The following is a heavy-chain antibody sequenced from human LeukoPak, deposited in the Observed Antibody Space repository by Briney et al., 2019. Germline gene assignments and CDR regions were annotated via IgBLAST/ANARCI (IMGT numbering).Heavy chain of an antibody. CDR2: INHSGST. V-gene: IGHV4-34*01. D-gene: IGHD3-3*01. CDR3: ARLDGDYDFWSGYNWFDP. Sequence: SETLSLTCAVYGGSFSGYYWSWIRQPPGKGLEWIGEINHSGSTNYNPSLKSRVTISVDTSKNQFSLKLSSVTAADTAVYYCARLDGDYDFWSGYNWFDPWGQGTLVTVSS. J-gene: IGHJ5*02. CDR1: GGSFSGYY.